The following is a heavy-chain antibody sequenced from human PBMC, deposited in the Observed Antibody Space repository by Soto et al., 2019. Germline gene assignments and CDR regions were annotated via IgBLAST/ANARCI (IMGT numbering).Heavy chain of an antibody. CDR3: ARTYGSGSYSSIPYYYMDV. CDR1: GFTFSSYG. D-gene: IGHD3-10*01. Sequence: GGSLRLSCAASGFTFSSYGMHWVRQAPGKGLEWVAVIWYDGSNKYYADSVKGRFTISRDNSKNTLYLQMNSLRAEDTAVYYCARTYGSGSYSSIPYYYMDVWGKGTTVTVSS. CDR2: IWYDGSNK. J-gene: IGHJ6*03. V-gene: IGHV3-33*01.